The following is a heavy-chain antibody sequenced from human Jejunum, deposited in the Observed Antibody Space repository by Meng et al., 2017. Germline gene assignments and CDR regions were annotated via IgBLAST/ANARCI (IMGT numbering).Heavy chain of an antibody. D-gene: IGHD5-18*01. J-gene: IGHJ4*02. CDR1: GFSLDTPGVS. V-gene: IGHV2-5*02. CDR3: GQRHWGYRYGNDY. CDR2: IYWDDDK. Sequence: TLEEFGPPLVKPILPLPLACTVSGFSLDTPGVSVGWIRQPPGKALEWLELIYWDDDKRYSPSLKSRLTITKDTSKNQVVLTMTNMDPVDTATYYCGQRHWGYRYGNDYWGQGTLVTVSS.